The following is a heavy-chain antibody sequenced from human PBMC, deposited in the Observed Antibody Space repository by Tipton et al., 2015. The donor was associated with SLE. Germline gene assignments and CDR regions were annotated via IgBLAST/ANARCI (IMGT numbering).Heavy chain of an antibody. Sequence: TLSLTCAVYGGSLSGYYWSWIRQPPGKGLEWIGYIYYSGSTYYNPSLKSRVTISVDTSKNQFSLKLSSVTAADTAVYYCARGGYSHYWGQGTLVTVSS. CDR2: IYYSGST. V-gene: IGHV4-59*12. J-gene: IGHJ4*02. CDR3: ARGGYSHY. CDR1: GGSLSGYY. D-gene: IGHD5-18*01.